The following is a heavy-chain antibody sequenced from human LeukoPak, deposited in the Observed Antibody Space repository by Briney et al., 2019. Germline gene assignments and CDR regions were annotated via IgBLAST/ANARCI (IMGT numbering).Heavy chain of an antibody. D-gene: IGHD2-2*02. CDR3: ASFCSSTSCYTWYYFDY. CDR1: GFTVSSNY. CDR2: IYSGGST. J-gene: IGHJ4*02. Sequence: GGSLRLSCAASGFTVSSNYMSWVRQAPGKGLEWVSVIYSGGSTYYADSVKGRFIISRDNSKNTLYLQMNSLRAEDTAVYYCASFCSSTSCYTWYYFDYWGQGTLVTVSS. V-gene: IGHV3-66*02.